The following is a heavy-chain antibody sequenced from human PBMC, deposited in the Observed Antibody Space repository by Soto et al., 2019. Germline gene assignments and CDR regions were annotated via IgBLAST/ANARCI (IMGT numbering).Heavy chain of an antibody. V-gene: IGHV3-30-3*01. CDR2: ISYDGSNK. J-gene: IGHJ6*02. CDR1: GFPFSSYA. D-gene: IGHD3-16*01. Sequence: GGSLRLSCAASGFPFSSYAMHWVRQAPGKGLEWVAVISYDGSNKYYADSVKGRFTISRDNSKNTLYLQMNSLRAEDTAVYYCARGGGGRSGHYYYYGMDVWGQGTTVTVSS. CDR3: ARGGGGRSGHYYYYGMDV.